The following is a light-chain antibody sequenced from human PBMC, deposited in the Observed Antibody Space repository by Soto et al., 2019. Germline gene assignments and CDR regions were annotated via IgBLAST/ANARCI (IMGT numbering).Light chain of an antibody. V-gene: IGKV3-11*01. Sequence: EVVLTQSPATLSLSPGERATLSCRASQSVDIYLAWYQQKPGQPPRLLIYDASNRATGIPARFSGSGSGTDFTLTISSLEPEDFAVYYCLQRRNWPPLTFGGGTKVEIK. CDR3: LQRRNWPPLT. CDR2: DAS. J-gene: IGKJ4*01. CDR1: QSVDIY.